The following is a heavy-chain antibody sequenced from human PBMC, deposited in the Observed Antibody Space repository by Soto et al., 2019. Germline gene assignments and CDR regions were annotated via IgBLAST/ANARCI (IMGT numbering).Heavy chain of an antibody. CDR2: ITGSGDYT. Sequence: EVQLLESGGGLVQPGGSLRLSCAASGFTFSSYAMSWVRQAPGKGLEWVSTITGSGDYTYYADSVRGRLTISRDNSNNMWFLQMSSLRVEDTAVYYCAEQRGSTHFLIATFHYWGQGNGVTVSS. CDR1: GFTFSSYA. CDR3: AEQRGSTHFLIATFHY. V-gene: IGHV3-23*01. D-gene: IGHD2-2*01. J-gene: IGHJ4*02.